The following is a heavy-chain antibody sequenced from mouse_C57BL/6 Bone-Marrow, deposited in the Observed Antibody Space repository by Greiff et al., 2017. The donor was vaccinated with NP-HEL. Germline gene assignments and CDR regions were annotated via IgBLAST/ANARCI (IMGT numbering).Heavy chain of an antibody. V-gene: IGHV1-72*01. CDR2: IDPNSVGS. CDR3: ERDYGNYVGYYAMDY. D-gene: IGHD2-1*01. Sequence: QVQLQQPGAELVKPGSSVNLSCNSSGYTFTSYWMHWVKQRPGRGLEWIGRIDPNSVGSMYNEKFKSKATLTVDKPSSTAYMQLSSLTSEDSAVYYCERDYGNYVGYYAMDYWGQGTSVTVSS. J-gene: IGHJ4*01. CDR1: GYTFTSYW.